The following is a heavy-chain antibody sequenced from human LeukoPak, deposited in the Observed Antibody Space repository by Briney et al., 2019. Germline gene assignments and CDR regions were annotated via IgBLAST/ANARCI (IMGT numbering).Heavy chain of an antibody. V-gene: IGHV3-33*01. Sequence: TGGSLRLSCAASGFTFSSYGMHWVRQAPGKGLEWVAVIWYDGSNKYYADSVKGRFTISRDNSKNTLYLQMNSLRAEDTAVYYCARVGSLAEDYFDYWSQGTLVTVSS. D-gene: IGHD6-6*01. CDR3: ARVGSLAEDYFDY. J-gene: IGHJ4*02. CDR1: GFTFSSYG. CDR2: IWYDGSNK.